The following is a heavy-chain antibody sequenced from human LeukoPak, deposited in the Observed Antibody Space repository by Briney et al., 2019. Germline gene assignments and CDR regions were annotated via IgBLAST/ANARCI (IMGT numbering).Heavy chain of an antibody. Sequence: GGSLRLSCAASGFTFSSYAMSWVRQAPGKGLEWVSAISGSGGSTYYADSVKGRFTISRDNSKNTLYLQMNSLRAEDTAVYYCAKGGDYYVSSGYYDPFDYWGQGTLVTVSS. CDR1: GFTFSSYA. J-gene: IGHJ4*02. V-gene: IGHV3-23*01. CDR3: AKGGDYYVSSGYYDPFDY. CDR2: ISGSGGST. D-gene: IGHD3-22*01.